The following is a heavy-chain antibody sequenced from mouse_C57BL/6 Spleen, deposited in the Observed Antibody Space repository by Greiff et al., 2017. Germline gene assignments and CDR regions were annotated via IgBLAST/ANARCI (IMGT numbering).Heavy chain of an antibody. Sequence: EVKVVESGGGLVKPGGSLKLSCAASGFTFSSYAMSWVRQTPEKRLEWVATISDGGSYTYYPDNVKGRFTISRDNAKNNLYLQMSHLKSEDTAMYYCASDYYGSRDWYFDVWGTGTTVTVSS. V-gene: IGHV5-4*03. CDR2: ISDGGSYT. J-gene: IGHJ1*03. CDR1: GFTFSSYA. D-gene: IGHD1-1*01. CDR3: ASDYYGSRDWYFDV.